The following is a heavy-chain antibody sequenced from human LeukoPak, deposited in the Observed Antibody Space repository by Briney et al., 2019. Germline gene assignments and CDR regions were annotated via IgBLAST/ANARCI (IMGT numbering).Heavy chain of an antibody. CDR2: ISNNGGST. CDR1: GFTFSSYA. CDR3: VLAEY. V-gene: IGHV3-23*01. D-gene: IGHD3-3*02. Sequence: PGGSLRLSCAASGFTFSSYALSWVRQASGKGLEWVSVISNNGGSTHYADSVKGRFTISRDNSKNMLYLQVNSLRAEDTAIYYCVLAEYWGQGTLVTVSS. J-gene: IGHJ4*02.